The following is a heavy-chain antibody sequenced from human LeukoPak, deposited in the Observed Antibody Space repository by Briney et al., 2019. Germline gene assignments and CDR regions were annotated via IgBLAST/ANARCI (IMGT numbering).Heavy chain of an antibody. Sequence: GALRLSCEASKFTFSDYGMSWVRQAPGKGLEWVSAISANGGTTYYADSVKGRFTISRDNSKNTLYLQMDSLRVEDTAIYYCASSKRTTTGVLDSWGHGSQVIVSA. D-gene: IGHD4-11*01. CDR3: ASSKRTTTGVLDS. CDR1: KFTFSDYG. CDR2: ISANGGTT. J-gene: IGHJ5*01. V-gene: IGHV3-23*01.